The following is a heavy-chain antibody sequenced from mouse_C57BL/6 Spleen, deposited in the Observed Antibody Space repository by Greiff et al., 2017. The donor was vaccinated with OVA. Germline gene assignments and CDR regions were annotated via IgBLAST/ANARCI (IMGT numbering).Heavy chain of an antibody. D-gene: IGHD1-1*01. CDR2: SRNKANDYTT. V-gene: IGHV7-1*01. Sequence: EVMLVESGGGLVQSGRSLRLSCATSGFTFSDFYMEWVRQAPGKGLEWIAASRNKANDYTTEYSASVTGRFIVSRDTSQSILSLQMNALSAEDTAIYYCARDYYGSSYDWYFDVWGTGTTVTVSS. CDR3: ARDYYGSSYDWYFDV. CDR1: GFTFSDFY. J-gene: IGHJ1*03.